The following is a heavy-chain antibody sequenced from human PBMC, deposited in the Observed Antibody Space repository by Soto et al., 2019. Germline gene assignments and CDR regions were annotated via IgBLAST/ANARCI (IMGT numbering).Heavy chain of an antibody. D-gene: IGHD5-12*01. V-gene: IGHV3-30*18. CDR1: GFTFSSYG. CDR2: ISYDGSNK. Sequence: QVQLVGSGGGVVQPGRSLRLSCAASGFTFSSYGMHWVRQAPGKGLEWVAVISYDGSNKYYADSVKGRFTISRDNSKNTLYLQMNSLRAEDTAVYYCAKDGGDIVATTHYLYYYGMDVWGQGTTVTVSS. J-gene: IGHJ6*02. CDR3: AKDGGDIVATTHYLYYYGMDV.